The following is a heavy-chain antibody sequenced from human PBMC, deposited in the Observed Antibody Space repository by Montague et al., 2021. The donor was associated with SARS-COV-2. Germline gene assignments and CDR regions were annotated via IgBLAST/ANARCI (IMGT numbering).Heavy chain of an antibody. CDR3: AKTREPQDSSSWYGLRWNYFDY. V-gene: IGHV3-9*01. D-gene: IGHD6-13*01. CDR2: ISWNSGSI. Sequence: SLRLPCAASGFTFGDYAMHWVRQAPGKGLEWVSGISWNSGSIGYADSAKGRFTISRDNAKNSLYLQMNSLRAEDTALYYCAKTREPQDSSSWYGLRWNYFDYWGQGTLVTVSS. J-gene: IGHJ4*02. CDR1: GFTFGDYA.